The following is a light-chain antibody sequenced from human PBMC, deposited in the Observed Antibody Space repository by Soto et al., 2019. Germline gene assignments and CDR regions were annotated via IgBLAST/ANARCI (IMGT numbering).Light chain of an antibody. Sequence: DIQMTQSPSTLSASVGDRVTITCRASQSISSWLAWYQQKPGKAPKLLIYDASSLESGVPSRFSGSGSGTEFTLTISRVEPEDFAVYHCQQYGSSPLTFGGGTKVDIK. CDR1: QSISSW. V-gene: IGKV1-5*01. CDR3: QQYGSSPLT. J-gene: IGKJ4*01. CDR2: DAS.